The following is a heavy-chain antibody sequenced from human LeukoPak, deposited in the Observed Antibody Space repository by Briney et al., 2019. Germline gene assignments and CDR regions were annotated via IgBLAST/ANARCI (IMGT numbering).Heavy chain of an antibody. Sequence: GGSLRLSCAASGFTFSNYGIHWVRQTPGKGLEWVAVISYDGNNKFYADSVKGRFTISRDNSKNTLYLQMNSLRAEDTAVYYCAKTYYDFWSGTDYYYYYMDVWGKGTTVTVSS. D-gene: IGHD3-3*01. CDR2: ISYDGNNK. CDR1: GFTFSNYG. CDR3: AKTYYDFWSGTDYYYYYMDV. V-gene: IGHV3-30*18. J-gene: IGHJ6*03.